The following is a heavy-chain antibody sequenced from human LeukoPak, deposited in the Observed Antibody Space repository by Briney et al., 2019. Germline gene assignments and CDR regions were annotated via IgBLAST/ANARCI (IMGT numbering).Heavy chain of an antibody. V-gene: IGHV3-48*03. CDR3: AKDGDRAFDH. J-gene: IGHJ4*02. CDR1: GFTFSSYE. D-gene: IGHD2-21*02. Sequence: GGSLRLSCAASGFTFSSYEMNWVRQAPGKGLEWVSYISSSGSTIYYADSVKGRFFISRDNSKNTLSLQMNSLRVEDTAVYYCAKDGDRAFDHWAQGTLVSVSS. CDR2: ISSSGSTI.